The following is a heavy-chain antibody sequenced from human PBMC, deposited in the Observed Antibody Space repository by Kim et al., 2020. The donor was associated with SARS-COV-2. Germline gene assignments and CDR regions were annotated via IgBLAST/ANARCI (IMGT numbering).Heavy chain of an antibody. CDR1: GGSFSGYY. CDR3: ARDGGALGYCSSTSCYSRAWYYGMDV. V-gene: IGHV4-34*01. CDR2: INHSGST. Sequence: SETLSLTCAVYGGSFSGYYWSWIRQPPGKGLEWIGEINHSGSTNYNPSLKSRVTISVDTSKNQFALKLSSVTAADTAVYYCARDGGALGYCSSTSCYSRAWYYGMDVWGQGTTVTVSS. J-gene: IGHJ6*02. D-gene: IGHD2-2*01.